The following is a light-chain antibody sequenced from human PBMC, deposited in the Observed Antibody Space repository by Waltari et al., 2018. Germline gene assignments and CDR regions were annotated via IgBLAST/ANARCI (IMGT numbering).Light chain of an antibody. V-gene: IGKV3-20*01. Sequence: EIVLTQSPATLSLSPGERATLSCRASQSVSSSYLAWYQQKPCQAPGLLSYAASSGGTGIPDTVSGSGSGTDCTHTISILEPVGFEGYYCQQYGSSPLTFGGGTKVEIE. CDR3: QQYGSSPLT. CDR2: AAS. J-gene: IGKJ4*01. CDR1: QSVSSSY.